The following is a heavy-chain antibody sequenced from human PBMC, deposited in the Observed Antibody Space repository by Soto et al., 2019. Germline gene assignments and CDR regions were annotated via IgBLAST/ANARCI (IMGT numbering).Heavy chain of an antibody. CDR3: ARVQSRDFWSGSHPDRYGMDV. CDR1: GYTFTGYY. CDR2: INPNSGGT. D-gene: IGHD3-3*01. V-gene: IGHV1-2*04. Sequence: GASVKVSCKASGYTFTGYYMHWVRQAPGQGLEWMGWINPNSGGTNYAQKFQGWVTMTRDTSISTAYMELGRLRSDDTAVYYCARVQSRDFWSGSHPDRYGMDVWGQGTTVTVSS. J-gene: IGHJ6*02.